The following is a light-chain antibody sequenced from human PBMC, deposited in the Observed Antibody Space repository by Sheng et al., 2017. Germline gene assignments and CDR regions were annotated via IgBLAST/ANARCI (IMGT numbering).Light chain of an antibody. CDR3: CSYAGSYRV. CDR1: SSNIGAGYD. CDR2: GNS. Sequence: QPVLTQPPSVSGAPGQRVTISCTGSSSNIGAGYDVHWYQQLPGTAPKLLIYGNSNRPSGVPDRFSGSKSGTSASLAISGLQAEDEADYYCCSYAGSYRVFGTGTTVTVL. V-gene: IGLV1-40*01. J-gene: IGLJ1*01.